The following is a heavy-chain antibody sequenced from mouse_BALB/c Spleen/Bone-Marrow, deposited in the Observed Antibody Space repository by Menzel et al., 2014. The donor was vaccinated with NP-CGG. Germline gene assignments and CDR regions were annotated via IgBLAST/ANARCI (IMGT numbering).Heavy chain of an antibody. Sequence: EVQLQQPGGDLVKPGGSLKLSCAASGFTFSDYYMYWVRQTPEKRLEWVATISDGGSYTYYPDSVKGRFTISRDNAKNNLYLHMSSLKSEDTAMYYCARDGDYKYAWFAYWGQGTLVTVSA. D-gene: IGHD2-14*01. V-gene: IGHV5-4*02. CDR2: ISDGGSYT. CDR1: GFTFSDYY. J-gene: IGHJ3*01. CDR3: ARDGDYKYAWFAY.